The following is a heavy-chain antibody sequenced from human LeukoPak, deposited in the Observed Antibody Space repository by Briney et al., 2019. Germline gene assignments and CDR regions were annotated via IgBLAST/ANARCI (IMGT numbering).Heavy chain of an antibody. CDR3: AKAQSYDFWSGNYGMDV. V-gene: IGHV3-30*18. Sequence: GGSLRLSCAASGFTLSIYGVHWVRQAPGKGLEWVTFISSDGNNKYYADSVKGRFTISRDNSKNTLYLQMSSLRAEDTALYYCAKAQSYDFWSGNYGMDVWGQGTTVTVSS. J-gene: IGHJ6*02. D-gene: IGHD3-3*01. CDR1: GFTLSIYG. CDR2: ISSDGNNK.